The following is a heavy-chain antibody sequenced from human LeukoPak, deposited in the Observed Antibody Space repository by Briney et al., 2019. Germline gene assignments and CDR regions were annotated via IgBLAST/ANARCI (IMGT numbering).Heavy chain of an antibody. CDR1: GGSISSSSYY. J-gene: IGHJ4*02. CDR3: ASQDTLGYFDY. CDR2: IYYSGST. D-gene: IGHD3-3*02. V-gene: IGHV4-39*01. Sequence: PSETLSLTCTVSGGSISSSSYYWGWIRQPPGKGLEWIGSIYYSGSTYYNPSLKSRVTISVDTSKNQFSLKLSSVTAADTAVYYCASQDTLGYFDYWGQGTLVTVSS.